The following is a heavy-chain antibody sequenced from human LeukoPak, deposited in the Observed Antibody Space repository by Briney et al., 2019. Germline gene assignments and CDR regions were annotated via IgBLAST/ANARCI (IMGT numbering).Heavy chain of an antibody. CDR3: ASNYYYGSGSYYNFDY. D-gene: IGHD3-10*01. V-gene: IGHV3-30*02. CDR1: GFTFSSYG. J-gene: IGHJ4*02. Sequence: TGGSLRLSCAASGFTFSSYGMYWVRQAPGKGLEWVAFVRYDGSNKYYADSVKGRFTISRDNSKNTLYLQMNSLRAEDTAVYYCASNYYYGSGSYYNFDYWGQGTLVTVSS. CDR2: VRYDGSNK.